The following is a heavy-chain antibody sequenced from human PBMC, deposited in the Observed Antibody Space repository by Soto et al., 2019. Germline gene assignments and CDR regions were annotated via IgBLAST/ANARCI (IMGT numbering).Heavy chain of an antibody. Sequence: ASVKVSCKASGYTFTSYCISWVRQSPGQGLEWMGWISAYNGNTNYAQKLQGRVTMTTDTSTSTAYMELRSLRSDDTAVYYCATYGDYVNDGFDPWGQGTLVTVSS. J-gene: IGHJ5*02. D-gene: IGHD4-17*01. CDR3: ATYGDYVNDGFDP. CDR1: GYTFTSYC. V-gene: IGHV1-18*01. CDR2: ISAYNGNT.